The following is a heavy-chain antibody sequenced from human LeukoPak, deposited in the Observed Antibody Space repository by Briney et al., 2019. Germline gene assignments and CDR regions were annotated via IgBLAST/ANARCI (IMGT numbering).Heavy chain of an antibody. CDR2: MNPNSGNT. J-gene: IGHJ5*02. D-gene: IGHD5-18*01. Sequence: GATVKVSCKASGYTFTSYDINWVRQATGQGLEWMGWMNPNSGNTGYAQKFQGRVTMTRNTSISTAYMELSSLRSEDTAVYYCARGVGGYSYGLGAYWFDPWGQGTLVTVSS. CDR3: ARGVGGYSYGLGAYWFDP. V-gene: IGHV1-8*01. CDR1: GYTFTSYD.